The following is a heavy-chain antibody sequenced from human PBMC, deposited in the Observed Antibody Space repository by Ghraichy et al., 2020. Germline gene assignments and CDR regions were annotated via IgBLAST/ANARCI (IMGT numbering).Heavy chain of an antibody. CDR1: GFTFSSYW. CDR3: ARAGGIAVAGEYYFDY. V-gene: IGHV3-7*03. D-gene: IGHD6-19*01. Sequence: GGSLRLSCAASGFTFSSYWMSWVRQAPGKGLEWVANIKQDGSEKYYVDSVKGRFTISRDNAKNSLYLQMNSLRAEDTAVYYCARAGGIAVAGEYYFDYWGQGTLVTVSS. CDR2: IKQDGSEK. J-gene: IGHJ4*02.